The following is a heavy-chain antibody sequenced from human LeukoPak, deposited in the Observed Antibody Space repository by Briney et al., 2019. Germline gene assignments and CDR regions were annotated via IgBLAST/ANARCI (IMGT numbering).Heavy chain of an antibody. D-gene: IGHD3-10*01. CDR2: AYYRSKWYI. CDR1: GDSVSGSPAV. CDR3: ARGAVRGGTNFDY. V-gene: IGHV6-1*01. Sequence: SQTLSLTCAISGDSVSGSPAVWNWIRQSPSRGLEWLGRAYYRSKWYIDYAVSVKGRIAITPDTSKNQFSLQLNSVTPEDTAVYYCARGAVRGGTNFDYWGQGTLVTVSS. J-gene: IGHJ4*02.